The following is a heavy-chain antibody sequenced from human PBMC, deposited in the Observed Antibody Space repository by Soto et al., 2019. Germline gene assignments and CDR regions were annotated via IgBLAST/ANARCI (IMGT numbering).Heavy chain of an antibody. CDR1: GGSFSGYY. Sequence: QVQLQQWGAGLLKPSETLSLTCAVYGGSFSGYYWSWIRQPPGKGLEWIGEINHSGSTNYNPSLKSRVTISVDTSKNQFSLKLSSVTAADTAVYYCARGTMVRGPRHWFDPWGQGTLVTVSS. CDR2: INHSGST. V-gene: IGHV4-34*01. CDR3: ARGTMVRGPRHWFDP. D-gene: IGHD3-10*01. J-gene: IGHJ5*02.